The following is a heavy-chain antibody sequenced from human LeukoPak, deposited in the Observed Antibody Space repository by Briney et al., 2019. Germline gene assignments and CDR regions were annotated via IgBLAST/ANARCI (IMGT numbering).Heavy chain of an antibody. CDR2: ISGSDPGT. Sequence: PGGSLRLSCVASGFTFRTYAMSWVRQTPWMELEWVSAISGSDPGTYHADSVKGRFTISRDNSKNTLYLQMNNLRAEDAAVYHCARDRDNGNYPDAFGIWGPGTMVTVSS. CDR3: ARDRDNGNYPDAFGI. D-gene: IGHD1-7*01. J-gene: IGHJ3*02. CDR1: GFTFRTYA. V-gene: IGHV3-23*01.